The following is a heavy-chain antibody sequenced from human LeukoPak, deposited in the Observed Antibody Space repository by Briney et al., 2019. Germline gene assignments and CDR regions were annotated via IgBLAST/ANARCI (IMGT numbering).Heavy chain of an antibody. Sequence: PGGSLRLSCAASGFTFSSYAMSWVRQAPGKGLEWVSAISGSGGSTYYADSVKGRFTISRDNSKNTLYLQMNSLRAEDTAVYYCARRIGGSSTSWGAFDIWGQGTMVTVSS. CDR2: ISGSGGST. D-gene: IGHD2-2*01. CDR1: GFTFSSYA. CDR3: ARRIGGSSTSWGAFDI. V-gene: IGHV3-23*01. J-gene: IGHJ3*02.